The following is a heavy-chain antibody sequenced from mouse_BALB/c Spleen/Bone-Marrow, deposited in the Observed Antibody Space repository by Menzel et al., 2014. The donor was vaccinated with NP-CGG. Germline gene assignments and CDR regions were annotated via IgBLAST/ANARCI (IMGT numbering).Heavy chain of an antibody. CDR1: GFNIKDTY. CDR2: IDPANGNT. CDR3: VGLEDY. Sequence: VQLQQSGAELVKPGASVKLSCTASGFNIKDTYMHWVKQRPEQGLEWIGRIDPANGNTKYNPKFQGKATITSDTSSNTAYLQLSSLTSGDTAVYYCVGLEDYWGQGTTLTVSS. D-gene: IGHD2-14*01. J-gene: IGHJ2*01. V-gene: IGHV14-3*02.